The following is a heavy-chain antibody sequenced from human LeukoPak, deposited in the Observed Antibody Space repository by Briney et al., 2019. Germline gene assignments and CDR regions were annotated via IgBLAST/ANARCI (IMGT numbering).Heavy chain of an antibody. CDR1: GGTFSSYA. CDR2: IIPIFGTA. Sequence: SVKVSCKASGGTFSSYAISWVQQAPGQGLEWMGGIIPIFGTANYAQKFQGRVTITADESTSTAYMELSSLRSEDTAVYYYARDLSVAGRGFDYWGQGTLVTVSS. D-gene: IGHD6-19*01. J-gene: IGHJ4*02. CDR3: ARDLSVAGRGFDY. V-gene: IGHV1-69*01.